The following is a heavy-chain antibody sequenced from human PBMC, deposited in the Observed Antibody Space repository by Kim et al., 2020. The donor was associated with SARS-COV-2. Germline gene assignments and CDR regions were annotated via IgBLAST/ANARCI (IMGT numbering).Heavy chain of an antibody. CDR2: IRSKAYGGTT. V-gene: IGHV3-49*04. CDR1: GFTFGDYA. J-gene: IGHJ4*02. CDR3: TSPFDY. Sequence: GGSLRLSCTASGFTFGDYAMSWVRQAPGKGLEWVGFIRSKAYGGTTEYAASVKGRFTISRDDSKSIAYLQMNSLKTEDTAVYYCTSPFDYWGQGTLVTVS.